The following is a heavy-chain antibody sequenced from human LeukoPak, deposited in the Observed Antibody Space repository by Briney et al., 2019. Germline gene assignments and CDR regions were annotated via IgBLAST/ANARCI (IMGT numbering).Heavy chain of an antibody. CDR1: GYTFTNYG. CDR3: ARPSIPSAAASALDI. CDR2: ISAYNSNT. Sequence: ASVKVSCKASGYTFTNYGITWVRQAPGQGLEWMGWISAYNSNTNYAKFQGRVTMTTDTSTSTAYMELRSLRSDDTAIYYCARPSIPSAAASALDIWGQGTMVTVSS. J-gene: IGHJ3*02. V-gene: IGHV1-18*01. D-gene: IGHD2-2*01.